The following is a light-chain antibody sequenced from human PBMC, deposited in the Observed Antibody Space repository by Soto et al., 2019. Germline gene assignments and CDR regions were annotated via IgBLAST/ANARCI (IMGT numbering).Light chain of an antibody. CDR3: HQRNNWPIT. V-gene: IGKV3-11*01. CDR2: DAS. Sequence: EIVLTQSPATLSLSPGERATLSCRASQSVSSFLAWYQQKPGQAPRLLIYDASNRATGIPARFSGSGSGTYFTLTISSLEPEDFAVYYCHQRNNWPITFGQGTRLEMK. J-gene: IGKJ5*01. CDR1: QSVSSF.